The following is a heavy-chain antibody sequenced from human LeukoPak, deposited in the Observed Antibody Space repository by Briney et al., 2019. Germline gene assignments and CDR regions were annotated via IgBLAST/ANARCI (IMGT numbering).Heavy chain of an antibody. D-gene: IGHD6-19*01. CDR1: GGSISSYY. CDR2: IYYSGST. J-gene: IGHJ4*02. V-gene: IGHV4-59*01. CDR3: VRAVAATTIDF. Sequence: SETLSLTCTVSGGSISSYYWSWIRQPPGKGLEWIGYIYYSGSTNYSPSLKSRVTISVDTSKNQFSLKVSSVTAADTAVYYCVRAVAATTIDFWGQGALVTVSS.